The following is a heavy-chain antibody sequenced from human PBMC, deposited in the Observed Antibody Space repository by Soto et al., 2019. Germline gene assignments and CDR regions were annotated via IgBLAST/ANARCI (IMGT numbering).Heavy chain of an antibody. CDR3: ARDPNSYANYYYCGMAV. V-gene: IGHV1-69*01. CDR2: IIPIFGTA. CDR1: GGTFSSYA. Sequence: QVQLVQSGAEVKKPGSSVKVSCKASGGTFSSYAISWVRQAPGQGLEWMGGIIPIFGTANYAQKFQGRVTITADESTSTAYMELSRLRSEDTAVYSCARDPNSYANYYYCGMAVWGQGPTVTVSS. J-gene: IGHJ6*02. D-gene: IGHD5-18*01.